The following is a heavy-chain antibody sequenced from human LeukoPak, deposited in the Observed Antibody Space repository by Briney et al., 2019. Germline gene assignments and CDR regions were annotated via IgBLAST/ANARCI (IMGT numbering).Heavy chain of an antibody. CDR2: IYYSGST. CDR1: GGSVSSGSYY. CDR3: ARSYDSSRMVSY. V-gene: IGHV4-61*01. Sequence: SETLSLTCTVSGGSVSSGSYYWSWIRQPPGKGLEWIGYIYYSGSTNYNPSLKSRVTISVDTSKNQFSLKLSSVTAADTAVYYCARSYDSSRMVSYWGQGTLVTVSS. D-gene: IGHD3-22*01. J-gene: IGHJ4*02.